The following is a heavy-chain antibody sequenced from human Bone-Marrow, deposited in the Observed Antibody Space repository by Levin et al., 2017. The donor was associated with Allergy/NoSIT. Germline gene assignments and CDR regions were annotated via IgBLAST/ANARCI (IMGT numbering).Heavy chain of an antibody. J-gene: IGHJ4*02. CDR1: SLTTTGVG. CDR2: IFWNDDK. CDR3: AHTDTTMSFFDY. D-gene: IGHD3-22*01. V-gene: IGHV2-5*01. Sequence: SLTTTGVGVGWFRQPPGKPLEWLSLIFWNDDKFDNPFLKSRLAITKDLSKRPVVLTMTDMDPVDAGTYFCAHTDTTMSFFDYWGQGVLVTVSS.